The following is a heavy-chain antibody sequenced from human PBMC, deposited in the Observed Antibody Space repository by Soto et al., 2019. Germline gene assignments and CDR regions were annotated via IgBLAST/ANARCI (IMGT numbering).Heavy chain of an antibody. J-gene: IGHJ6*02. D-gene: IGHD3-10*01. Sequence: EVQLVESGGGLVQPGGSLRLSCAASEFTFDTYSMNWVRQAPGKGMEWISYIGSSGTTIYYADSVTGRFTISRDNAKNSLFLQMNSLRDEDTALYYCARGGTTMVRVLYTYNYYYYAMDVWGQGTTVTVSS. CDR1: EFTFDTYS. CDR3: ARGGTTMVRVLYTYNYYYYAMDV. V-gene: IGHV3-48*02. CDR2: IGSSGTTI.